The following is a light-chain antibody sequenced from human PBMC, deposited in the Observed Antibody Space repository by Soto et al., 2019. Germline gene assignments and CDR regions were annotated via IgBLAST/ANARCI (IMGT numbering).Light chain of an antibody. CDR3: QQYGSSPPYT. V-gene: IGKV3-20*01. CDR1: QSITSNY. Sequence: EIVLTQSPGTLSLSPGERATLSCRASQSITSNYLAWYQQKPGQAPRLLIYNASGRATGIPDRFSGSGSGTDFTLTISRLEPEDFAVYYCQQYGSSPPYTFGQGTKLEIK. CDR2: NAS. J-gene: IGKJ2*01.